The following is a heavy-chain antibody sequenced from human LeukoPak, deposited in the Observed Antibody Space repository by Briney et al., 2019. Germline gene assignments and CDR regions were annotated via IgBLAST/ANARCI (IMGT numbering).Heavy chain of an antibody. CDR3: AKDRGRFLEWLQHHYYYYGMDV. V-gene: IGHV3-23*01. D-gene: IGHD3-3*01. CDR1: GFTFSSYA. CDR2: ISGSGGST. J-gene: IGHJ6*02. Sequence: QSGGSLRLSCAASGFTFSSYAMSWVRQAPVKGLEWVSAISGSGGSTYYADSVKGRFTISRDNSKNTLYLQMNSLRAEDTAVYYCAKDRGRFLEWLQHHYYYYGMDVWGQGTTVTVSS.